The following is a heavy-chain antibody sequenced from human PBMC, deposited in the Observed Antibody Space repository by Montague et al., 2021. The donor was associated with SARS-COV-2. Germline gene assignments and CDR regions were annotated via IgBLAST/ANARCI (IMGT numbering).Heavy chain of an antibody. CDR1: GGSISSSSYY. V-gene: IGHV4-61*02. J-gene: IGHJ6*02. Sequence: TLSLTCTVSGGSISSSSYYWGWIRQPAGKGLEWIGRIYTSGSTNYNPSLKSRVTISVDTSKNQFSLKLSSVTAADTAVYYCAREVYQLPNTYYYYYGMDVWGQGTTVTVSS. D-gene: IGHD2-2*01. CDR2: IYTSGST. CDR3: AREVYQLPNTYYYYYGMDV.